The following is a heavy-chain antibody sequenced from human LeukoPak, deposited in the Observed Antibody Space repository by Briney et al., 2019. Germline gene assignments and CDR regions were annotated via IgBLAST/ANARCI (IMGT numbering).Heavy chain of an antibody. J-gene: IGHJ4*02. D-gene: IGHD3-22*01. Sequence: GESLKISCKGSGYSFTSYWIGWVRQMPGKGLEWMGIIYPGDSDTSYSPSFQGQVTISADKSISTAYLQWSSLKASDTAMYYCAREETYDSSGYYYTLDYWGQGTLVTVSS. CDR1: GYSFTSYW. CDR2: IYPGDSDT. V-gene: IGHV5-51*01. CDR3: AREETYDSSGYYYTLDY.